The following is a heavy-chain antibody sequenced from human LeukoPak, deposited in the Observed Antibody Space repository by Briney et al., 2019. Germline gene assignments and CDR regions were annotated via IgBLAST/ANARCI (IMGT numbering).Heavy chain of an antibody. J-gene: IGHJ4*02. CDR3: ARATTVTTPADY. CDR1: GGSISSGAYY. V-gene: IGHV4-31*03. CDR2: IYYSGST. Sequence: PSETLSLTCTVSGGSISSGAYYWRWIRQHPGKGLEWIGYIYYSGSTYYNPSLKSRVTISLDTSKNQFSLKLSSVTAADTAVYYCARATTVTTPADYWGQGTLVTVSS. D-gene: IGHD4-17*01.